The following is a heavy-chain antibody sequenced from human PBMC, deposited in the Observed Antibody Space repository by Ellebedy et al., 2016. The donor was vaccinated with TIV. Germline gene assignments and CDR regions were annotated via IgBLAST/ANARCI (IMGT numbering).Heavy chain of an antibody. CDR2: ISIYNGAA. V-gene: IGHV1-18*04. CDR3: AREGDFVVVNDRYLSYFDL. J-gene: IGHJ4*02. D-gene: IGHD2-21*01. CDR1: GYNFATNG. Sequence: AASVKVSCKASGYNFATNGINWVRQAPGQGLEWMGWISIYNGAAKSAQKFQDRLSMTSDTSTSTAYMDLRSRRPDDSAVYFCAREGDFVVVNDRYLSYFDLWGQGTLVTVS.